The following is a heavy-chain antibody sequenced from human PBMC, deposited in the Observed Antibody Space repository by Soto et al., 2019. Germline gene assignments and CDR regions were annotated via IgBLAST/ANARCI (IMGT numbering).Heavy chain of an antibody. CDR2: IFPLTDIP. Sequence: QVQLVQSGTEVKKPGSSVKVSCKASGGTFRNYPINWVRRAPGQGLEWMGSIFPLTDIPDYAQNFQARLTISADKSTSTAYMELSSLTSDDTAMYFCARGPLVVLNYFESWGQGTLVTVCS. CDR1: GGTFRNYP. J-gene: IGHJ4*02. CDR3: ARGPLVVLNYFES. V-gene: IGHV1-69*02.